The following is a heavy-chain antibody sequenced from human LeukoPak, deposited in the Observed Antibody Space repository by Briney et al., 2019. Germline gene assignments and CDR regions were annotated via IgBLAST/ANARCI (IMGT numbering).Heavy chain of an antibody. Sequence: GGSLRLSCAASGFTFSSYAMSWVRQAPGKGLEWVSGISWNSGSIGYADSVKGRFTISRDNAKNSLYLQMNGLRAEDTALYYCAKSGAAAFLVFDAFDIWGQGTMVTVSS. CDR1: GFTFSSYA. D-gene: IGHD2-2*01. V-gene: IGHV3-9*01. CDR3: AKSGAAAFLVFDAFDI. CDR2: ISWNSGSI. J-gene: IGHJ3*02.